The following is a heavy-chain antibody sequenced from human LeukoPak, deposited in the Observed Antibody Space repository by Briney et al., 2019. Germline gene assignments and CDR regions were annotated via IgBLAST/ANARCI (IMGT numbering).Heavy chain of an antibody. Sequence: SETLSLTCTVSGGSISSYYWSWIRQPPGKGLEWIGYIYYSGRTNYNSSLRSRVTISVDTSKNQFSLKLRSVTAADTAVYYCARVTGYMIEDYFDYWGQGTLVTVSS. V-gene: IGHV4-59*01. CDR1: GGSISSYY. CDR3: ARVTGYMIEDYFDY. CDR2: IYYSGRT. D-gene: IGHD3-22*01. J-gene: IGHJ4*02.